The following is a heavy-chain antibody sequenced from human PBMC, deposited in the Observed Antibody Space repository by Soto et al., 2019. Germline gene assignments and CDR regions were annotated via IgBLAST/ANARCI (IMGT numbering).Heavy chain of an antibody. CDR3: ARGGGYDSFDY. CDR1: GASITWAGYS. V-gene: IGHV4-30-2*01. CDR2: INHLETT. J-gene: IGHJ4*02. Sequence: SRTCTVSGASITWAGYSWSWLRQPPGKVLEWIGYINHLETTFYNPSFESRLTLSIDRTKNQFSLKLNSMTAADGAVYFCARGGGYDSFDYWGQGTLVTVAS. D-gene: IGHD5-12*01.